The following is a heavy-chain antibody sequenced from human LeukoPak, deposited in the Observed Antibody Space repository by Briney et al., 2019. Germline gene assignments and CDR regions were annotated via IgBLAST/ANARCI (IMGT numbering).Heavy chain of an antibody. CDR3: AREGPIVIWFGELLEYDAFDI. J-gene: IGHJ3*02. D-gene: IGHD3-10*01. CDR1: GFTFSSYA. Sequence: GGSLRLSCAASGFTFSSYAMSWVRQAPGKGPEWVSYISSSGSTIYYADSVKGRFTISRDNAKNSLYLQMNSLRAEGTAVYYCAREGPIVIWFGELLEYDAFDIWGQGTMVTVSS. V-gene: IGHV3-48*04. CDR2: ISSSGSTI.